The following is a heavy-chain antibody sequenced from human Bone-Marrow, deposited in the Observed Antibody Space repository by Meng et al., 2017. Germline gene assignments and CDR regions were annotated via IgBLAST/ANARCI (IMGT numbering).Heavy chain of an antibody. CDR3: AKVSTGSYYGYYFDY. CDR2: ISGSGGST. J-gene: IGHJ4*02. CDR1: GFTFSSYA. V-gene: IGHV3-23*01. D-gene: IGHD1-26*01. Sequence: GESLKISCAASGFTFSSYAMSWVRQAPGKGLEWVSAISGSGGSTYYADSVKGRFTISRDNSKNTLYLQMNSLRADDTAVYYCAKVSTGSYYGYYFDYWGQGTLVTVSS.